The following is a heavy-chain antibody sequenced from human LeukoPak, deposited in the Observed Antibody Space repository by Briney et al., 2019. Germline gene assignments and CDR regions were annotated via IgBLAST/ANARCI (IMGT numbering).Heavy chain of an antibody. CDR3: AKGDNDILTGYYNSFDY. Sequence: GGSLRLSCAASGFTFSSYAMSWVRQAPGKGLEWVSAISGSGGSTYYADSVKGRFTISRDNSKNTLYLQMNSLRAEDTAVYYCAKGDNDILTGYYNSFDYWGQGTLVTVSS. V-gene: IGHV3-23*01. CDR2: ISGSGGST. D-gene: IGHD3-9*01. CDR1: GFTFSSYA. J-gene: IGHJ4*02.